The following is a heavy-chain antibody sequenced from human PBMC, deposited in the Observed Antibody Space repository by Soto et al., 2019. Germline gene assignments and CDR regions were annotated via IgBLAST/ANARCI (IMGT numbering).Heavy chain of an antibody. V-gene: IGHV4-61*01. CDR2: LCYSGST. D-gene: IGHD3-3*01. J-gene: IGHJ4*02. Sequence: SETLSLTCTVSGGSVSSGSYYWSWIRQPPGKGLEYIGYLCYSGSTNYNPSLKSRVTISVDTPKNQFSLKPTSVTAADTAIYYCARGQAFWTGYYRMPYYFDYWGQGTLVTVSS. CDR1: GGSVSSGSYY. CDR3: ARGQAFWTGYYRMPYYFDY.